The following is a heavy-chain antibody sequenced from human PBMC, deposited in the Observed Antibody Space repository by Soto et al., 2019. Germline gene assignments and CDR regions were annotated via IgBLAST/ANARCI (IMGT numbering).Heavy chain of an antibody. CDR3: AGKGAPGLS. D-gene: IGHD6-25*01. CDR1: GYTFTSYY. Sequence: QVQLVQSGAEVKKPGASVKVSCKASGYTFTSYYISWVRQAPGQGLEWRGWISGYNGNTNYAQKLQGRVTMPTATSATTAHGALRSLRSSATAVYSSAGKGAPGLSWGPGTRVTAPS. CDR2: ISGYNGNT. V-gene: IGHV1-18*01. J-gene: IGHJ4*02.